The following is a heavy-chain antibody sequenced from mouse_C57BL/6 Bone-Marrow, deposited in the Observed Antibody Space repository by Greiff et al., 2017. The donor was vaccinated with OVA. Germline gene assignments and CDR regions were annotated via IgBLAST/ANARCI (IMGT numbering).Heavy chain of an antibody. CDR3: ARGTYDGYYFYYAMDY. CDR2: IDPSDSET. D-gene: IGHD2-3*01. Sequence: VQLQQPGAELVRPGSSVKLSCKASGYTFTSYWMHWVKQRPIQGLEWIGNIDPSDSETHYNQKFKDKATLTVDKSSSTAYMQLSSLTSEDSAVYDCARGTYDGYYFYYAMDYWGQGTSVTVSS. CDR1: GYTFTSYW. V-gene: IGHV1-52*01. J-gene: IGHJ4*01.